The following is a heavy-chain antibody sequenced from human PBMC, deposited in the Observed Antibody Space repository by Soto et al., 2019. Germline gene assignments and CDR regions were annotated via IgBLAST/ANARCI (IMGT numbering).Heavy chain of an antibody. J-gene: IGHJ4*02. CDR3: AKDESYDSSGSFDY. CDR1: GFTFSSYG. V-gene: IGHV3-30*18. Sequence: QVQLVESGGGVVQPGRSLRLSCAASGFTFSSYGMHWVRQAPGKGLEWVAVISYDGSNKYYADSVKGRFTISRDNSKNTLYLQMNSLRAEDTAVYYCAKDESYDSSGSFDYWGQGTLVTVSS. D-gene: IGHD3-22*01. CDR2: ISYDGSNK.